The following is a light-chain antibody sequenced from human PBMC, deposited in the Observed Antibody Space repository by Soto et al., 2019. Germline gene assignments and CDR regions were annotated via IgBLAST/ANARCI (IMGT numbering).Light chain of an antibody. V-gene: IGKV3-20*01. CDR3: QQHGSSPTWT. J-gene: IGKJ1*01. CDR1: QSVSGNY. Sequence: EIVLTQSPDTLSLSPGEKATLSCRASQSVSGNYLAWYQQKPGQAPRLLISGASSRATGIPDRFVGSGSGTDFTLTISRLEPEDSAVYFCQQHGSSPTWTFGQGTKVEI. CDR2: GAS.